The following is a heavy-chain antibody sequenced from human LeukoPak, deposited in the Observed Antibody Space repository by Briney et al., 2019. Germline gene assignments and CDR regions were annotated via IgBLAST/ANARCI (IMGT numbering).Heavy chain of an antibody. Sequence: PSETLSLTCTVSAGSISTTTYYWAWIRQPPGKGLEYIGNIFYSGTTYYNPSLKSRVTISVDTSKNQFSLKLSSVTAADTALYYCARHEVGSSGHPALFDYWGQGILVTVSS. CDR2: IFYSGTT. V-gene: IGHV4-39*01. CDR3: ARHEVGSSGHPALFDY. CDR1: AGSISTTTYY. J-gene: IGHJ4*02. D-gene: IGHD6-19*01.